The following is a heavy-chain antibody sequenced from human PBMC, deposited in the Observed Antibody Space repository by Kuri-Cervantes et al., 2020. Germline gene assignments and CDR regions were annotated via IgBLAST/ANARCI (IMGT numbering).Heavy chain of an antibody. J-gene: IGHJ4*02. CDR3: ARARTPPYSFDY. V-gene: IGHV1-18*01. Sequence: ASVKVSCKASGYTFTSYGISWVRQAPGQGLEWMGWISAYTGNTNYAQKLQGRVTMTTDTSTSTAYMELRSRRSDDTAVYYGARARTPPYSFDYWGQGTLITVSS. CDR1: GYTFTSYG. CDR2: ISAYTGNT.